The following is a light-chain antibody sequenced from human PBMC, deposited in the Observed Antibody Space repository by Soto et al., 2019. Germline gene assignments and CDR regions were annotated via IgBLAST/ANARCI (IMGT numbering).Light chain of an antibody. CDR2: AAS. CDR3: QKCKVAPFT. CDR1: QDIGNF. V-gene: IGKV1-27*01. Sequence: DIQKTQSPSSLSAFVGDRVTITCRASQDIGNFLAWYQQKPGKVPKLLIYAASTLQSGVPSRFSGSGSGTDFTLAISSLQPEDVATYYCQKCKVAPFTFGGGTKVEIK. J-gene: IGKJ4*01.